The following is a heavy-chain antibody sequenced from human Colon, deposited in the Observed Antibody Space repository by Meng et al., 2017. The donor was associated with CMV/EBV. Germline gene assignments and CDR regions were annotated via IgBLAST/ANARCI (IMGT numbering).Heavy chain of an antibody. CDR1: GFTFSSYA. V-gene: IGHV3-30*04. J-gene: IGHJ6*02. CDR3: ARDRYYGMDV. Sequence: GGSLRLSCAASGFTFSSYAMHWVRQAPGKGLEWVAVISYDGSNKYYADSVKGRFTISRDNSKNTLYLQMNSLRAEDTAVYYCARDRYYGMDVWGQGTTVTVSS. CDR2: ISYDGSNK.